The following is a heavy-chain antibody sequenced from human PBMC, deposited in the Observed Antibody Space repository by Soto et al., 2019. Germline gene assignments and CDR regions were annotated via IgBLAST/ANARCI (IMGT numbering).Heavy chain of an antibody. D-gene: IGHD3-3*01. J-gene: IGHJ4*02. CDR3: ARDLVSGSDFWRAYNGGYFDY. V-gene: IGHV1-18*01. CDR1: GYTFRNYG. CDR2: ISPYNGNT. Sequence: QVQLVQSGAEVKRPGASVKVSCKASGYTFRNYGITWVRQAPGQGLEWMAWISPYNGNTNYAQDLQGRVTMTTDTSTSTAYMALRSLTSEYTAMYFCARDLVSGSDFWRAYNGGYFDYLGQGTLVTVSS.